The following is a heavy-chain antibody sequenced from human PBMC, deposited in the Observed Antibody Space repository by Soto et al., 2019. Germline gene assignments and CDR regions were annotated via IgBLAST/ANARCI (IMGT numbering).Heavy chain of an antibody. Sequence: QVQLVESGGGVVQPGRSLRLSCAASGFTFSSYAMHWVRQAPGKGLEWVAVISHDGSNKYYADSVKGRFTISRDNSKNTLYLQMNSLRAEDTALYYCASLVFDYWGQGTLVTVSS. CDR2: ISHDGSNK. D-gene: IGHD2-8*02. J-gene: IGHJ4*02. CDR1: GFTFSSYA. CDR3: ASLVFDY. V-gene: IGHV3-30-3*01.